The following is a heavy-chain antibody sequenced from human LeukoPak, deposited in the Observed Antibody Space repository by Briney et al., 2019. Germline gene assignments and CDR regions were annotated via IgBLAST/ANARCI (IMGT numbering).Heavy chain of an antibody. Sequence: SETLSLTCAVYGGSFSGYYWSWIRQPPGKGLEWIGEINHSGSTNYNPSLKSRVTISVDTSKNQFSLKLSSVTAADTAVYYCARAAYGSGRGMDVWGKGTTVTASS. D-gene: IGHD3-10*01. J-gene: IGHJ6*03. V-gene: IGHV4-34*01. CDR1: GGSFSGYY. CDR2: INHSGST. CDR3: ARAAYGSGRGMDV.